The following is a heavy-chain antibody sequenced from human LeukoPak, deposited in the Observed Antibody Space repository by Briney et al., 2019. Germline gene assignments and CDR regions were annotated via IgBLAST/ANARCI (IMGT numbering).Heavy chain of an antibody. D-gene: IGHD6-19*01. V-gene: IGHV3-21*01. CDR1: GFTFSTYW. CDR3: ARDWELRSRIAVAAPYYYYGMDV. Sequence: PGGSLRLSCAASGFTFSTYWMSWVRQAPGKGLEWVSSISSSSSYIYYADSVKGRFTISRDNAKNSLYLQMNSLRAEDTAVYYCARDWELRSRIAVAAPYYYYGMDVWGQGTTVTVSS. CDR2: ISSSSSYI. J-gene: IGHJ6*02.